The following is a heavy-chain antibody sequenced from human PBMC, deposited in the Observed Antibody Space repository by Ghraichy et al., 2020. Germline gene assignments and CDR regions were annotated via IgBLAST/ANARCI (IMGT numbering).Heavy chain of an antibody. J-gene: IGHJ6*02. CDR3: ARDIKSSSWSYYFYAMDV. V-gene: IGHV3-30-3*01. Sequence: GESLNISCAASGFTFTTYSMHWVRQAPGKGLEWVAVISHDGNSQYYADSVKGRFTISRDNSRNTVYLQMNSLRADDTAVYYCARDIKSSSWSYYFYAMDVWGQGTTVTVSS. CDR2: ISHDGNSQ. CDR1: GFTFTTYS. D-gene: IGHD6-13*01.